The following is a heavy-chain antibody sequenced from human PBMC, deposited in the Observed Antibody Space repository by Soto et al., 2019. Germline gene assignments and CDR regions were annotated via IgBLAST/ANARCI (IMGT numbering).Heavy chain of an antibody. J-gene: IGHJ4*02. CDR1: GGSISSDSFY. V-gene: IGHV4-31*03. Sequence: QVQLQESGPGLVKPSQTLSLTCTVSGGSISSDSFYWNWIRQLPGEGLEWIGYIYHTGNTYYNPSLKSRATMTVDTSKNQFSLNLSSVTAADTAVYSCARAEVKRGSTYCSSNSCVYYFDSWGQGTLVTVSS. CDR2: IYHTGNT. D-gene: IGHD2-2*01. CDR3: ARAEVKRGSTYCSSNSCVYYFDS.